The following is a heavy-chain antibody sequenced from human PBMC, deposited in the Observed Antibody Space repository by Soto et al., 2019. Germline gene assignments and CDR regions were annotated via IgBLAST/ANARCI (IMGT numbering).Heavy chain of an antibody. Sequence: GESLKMSCKGSGYSFTSYGISGVRQMPRKGLEWMGRIDPSDSYTNYSPSFQGPVTISADKSISTAYLQWSSLKASDTAMYYCARHHSCSGSYLMGAFDIWGQGTMVTVSS. D-gene: IGHD3-10*02. J-gene: IGHJ3*02. CDR1: GYSFTSYG. CDR3: ARHHSCSGSYLMGAFDI. V-gene: IGHV5-10-1*01. CDR2: IDPSDSYT.